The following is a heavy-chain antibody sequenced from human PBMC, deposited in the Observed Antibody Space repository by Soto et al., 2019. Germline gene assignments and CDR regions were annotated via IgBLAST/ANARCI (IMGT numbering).Heavy chain of an antibody. J-gene: IGHJ6*02. CDR2: IIPILGIL. D-gene: IGHD2-21*02. Sequence: QVQLVQSGAEVKKPGSSVKVSCKASAGSFSSYTINWVRQAPGQGREWMGRIIPILGILNYAQKFQGRVTITADKATGTAYMELSSLRSEDTAVYFWASLRGSSQAGDSYLDAWGQGTTVSVSS. CDR3: ASLRGSSQAGDSYLDA. CDR1: AGSFSSYT. V-gene: IGHV1-69*02.